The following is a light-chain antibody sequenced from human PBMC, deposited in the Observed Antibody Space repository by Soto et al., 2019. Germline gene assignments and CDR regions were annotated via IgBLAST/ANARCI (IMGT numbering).Light chain of an antibody. CDR1: SSNIGNNY. V-gene: IGLV1-51*01. Sequence: QSVLTQPPSVSAAPGQKVTISCSGSSSNIGNNYVFWYQQLPGTAPKLLIYDNDKRPSGIPDRFSGSKSGTSATLGITGLQTGDEAYYYCATWDSSLSAGVFGGGTTVTVL. CDR3: ATWDSSLSAGV. CDR2: DND. J-gene: IGLJ2*01.